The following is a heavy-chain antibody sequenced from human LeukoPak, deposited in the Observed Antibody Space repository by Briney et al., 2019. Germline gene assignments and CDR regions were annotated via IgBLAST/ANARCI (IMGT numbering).Heavy chain of an antibody. CDR1: GFTFDDYA. Sequence: GGSLRLSCAASGFTFDDYAMHWVRQVPGKGLEWVSVISWNSDSIDYADSVKGRFTISRDNAKNSLYLQMNSLRVEDTALYYCAKDLNHVLAAAGDDAFDIWGQGTMVTVSS. CDR2: ISWNSDSI. CDR3: AKDLNHVLAAAGDDAFDI. D-gene: IGHD6-13*01. J-gene: IGHJ3*02. V-gene: IGHV3-9*01.